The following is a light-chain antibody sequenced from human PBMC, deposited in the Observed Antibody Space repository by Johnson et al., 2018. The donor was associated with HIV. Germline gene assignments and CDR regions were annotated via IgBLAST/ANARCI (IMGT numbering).Light chain of an antibody. Sequence: QSVLTQPPSVSAAPGQKVTISCSGSSSNIGNNYVSWFQQLPGTAPKLLIYDNNKRPSGIPDRFSGSKSVTSATLALTALQTGDEADYYCGTWDSSLSALYVFGTSTKVTVL. J-gene: IGLJ1*01. CDR1: SSNIGNNY. V-gene: IGLV1-51*01. CDR2: DNN. CDR3: GTWDSSLSALYV.